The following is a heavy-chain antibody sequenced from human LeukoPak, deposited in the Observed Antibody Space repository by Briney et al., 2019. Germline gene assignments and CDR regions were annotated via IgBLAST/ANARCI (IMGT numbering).Heavy chain of an antibody. V-gene: IGHV3-11*06. CDR2: ISSSSSYT. CDR1: GFTFSDYY. J-gene: IGHJ4*02. D-gene: IGHD2-21*01. CDR3: AREVRSPYYDY. Sequence: PGGSLRLSCAASGFTFSDYYMSWVRQATGKGVEWVSYISSSSSYTNYADSVKGRFTISRDNAKNSLYLQMNSLRAEDTAVYYCAREVRSPYYDYWGQGTLVTVSS.